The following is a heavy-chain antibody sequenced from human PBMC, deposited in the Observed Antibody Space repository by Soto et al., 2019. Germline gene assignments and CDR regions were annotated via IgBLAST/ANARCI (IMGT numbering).Heavy chain of an antibody. D-gene: IGHD6-19*01. CDR2: IVPIFGTA. J-gene: IGHJ6*02. CDR1: GGTFSSYA. V-gene: IGHV1-69*13. Sequence: ASVKVSCKASGGTFSSYAISWVRRAPGQGLEWMGGIVPIFGTANYAQKFQGRVTITADEPTSTAYMELSSLRSEDTAVYYCARGQQWLGGMDVWGQGTTVTVSS. CDR3: ARGQQWLGGMDV.